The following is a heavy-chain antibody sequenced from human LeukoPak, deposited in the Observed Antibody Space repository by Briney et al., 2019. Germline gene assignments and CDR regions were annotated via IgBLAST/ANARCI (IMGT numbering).Heavy chain of an antibody. V-gene: IGHV3-74*01. J-gene: IGHJ4*02. CDR3: AKDLYYGSGSYYNSNQNY. D-gene: IGHD3-10*01. CDR1: GFTFSSFW. CDR2: INSDGTRP. Sequence: GGSLRLSCAASGFTFSSFWMHWVRQAPGKGLVWVSRINSDGTRPNYADSVKGRFTISRDNAKNTLYLQMNSLRAEDTAVYYCAKDLYYGSGSYYNSNQNYWGQGTLVTVSS.